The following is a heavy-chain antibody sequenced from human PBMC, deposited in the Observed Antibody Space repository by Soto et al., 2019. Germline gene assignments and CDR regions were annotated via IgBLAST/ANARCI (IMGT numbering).Heavy chain of an antibody. Sequence: GGSLRLSCAASGFTFITYGMHWVRQAPGKGLEWVAVIWHDGSNKYYADSVKGRFTISRDNSKNTLNLQMNSLRAEDAAVYYCARVAYFRSGWYIDYWGQGTQVTVSS. J-gene: IGHJ4*02. CDR2: IWHDGSNK. V-gene: IGHV3-33*01. CDR1: GFTFITYG. CDR3: ARVAYFRSGWYIDY. D-gene: IGHD6-19*01.